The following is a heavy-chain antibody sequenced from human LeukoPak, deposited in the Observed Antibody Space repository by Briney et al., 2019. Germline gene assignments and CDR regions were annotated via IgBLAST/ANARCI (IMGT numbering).Heavy chain of an antibody. V-gene: IGHV3-21*01. D-gene: IGHD3-22*01. Sequence: NPGGSLRLSCAASGFTFSSYSMNWVRQAPGKGLEWVSSISSSSSYIYYADSVKGRFTISRDNAKNSLYLQMNSLRAEDTAVYYCARDRRKNYYDSPSSSNDAFDIWGQGTMVTVSS. CDR2: ISSSSSYI. J-gene: IGHJ3*02. CDR3: ARDRRKNYYDSPSSSNDAFDI. CDR1: GFTFSSYS.